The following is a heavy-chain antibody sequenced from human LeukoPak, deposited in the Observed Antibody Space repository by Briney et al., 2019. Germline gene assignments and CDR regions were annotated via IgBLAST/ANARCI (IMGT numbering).Heavy chain of an antibody. Sequence: SETLSLTCTVSGGSISSYYWSWIRQPPGKGLEWIGYIYYSGSTNYNPSLKGRVTISVDTSKNQFSLKLSSVTAADTAVYYCASYSSSWYGYFQHWGRGTLVTVSS. J-gene: IGHJ1*01. D-gene: IGHD6-13*01. CDR1: GGSISSYY. V-gene: IGHV4-59*01. CDR2: IYYSGST. CDR3: ASYSSSWYGYFQH.